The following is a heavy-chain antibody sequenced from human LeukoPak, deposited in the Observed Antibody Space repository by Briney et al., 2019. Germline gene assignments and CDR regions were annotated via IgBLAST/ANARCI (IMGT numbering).Heavy chain of an antibody. J-gene: IGHJ5*02. CDR1: GYTFTSYG. V-gene: IGHV1-18*01. CDR3: ASNIVDDYGDYSNWFDP. CDR2: ISAYNGNT. Sequence: ASVKVSCKASGYTFTSYGISWVRQAPGQGLEWMGWISAYNGNTNYAQKLQGRVTMTTDTSTSTACMELRSLRSDDTAVYYCASNIVDDYGDYSNWFDPWGQGTLVTVSS. D-gene: IGHD4-17*01.